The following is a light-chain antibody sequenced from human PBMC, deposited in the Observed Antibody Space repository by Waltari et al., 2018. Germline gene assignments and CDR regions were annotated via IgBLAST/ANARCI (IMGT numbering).Light chain of an antibody. CDR2: VAS. J-gene: IGKJ2*01. CDR3: QQYHTYPYT. Sequence: DIQMTQSPSSLSASVGDRVTITCRASQGSRNYLAWLQQKPGKAPKSLIYVASSLQSGVPSKFSGSASGTDFTLTIASLQPEDSATYYCQQYHTYPYTFGQGTQLEIK. V-gene: IGKV1-16*02. CDR1: QGSRNY.